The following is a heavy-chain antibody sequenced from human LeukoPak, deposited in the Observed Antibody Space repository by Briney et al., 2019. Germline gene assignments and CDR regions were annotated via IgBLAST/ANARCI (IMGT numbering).Heavy chain of an antibody. CDR1: GGSFSGYY. CDR3: ARGRIWQQFDP. J-gene: IGHJ5*02. V-gene: IGHV4-34*01. D-gene: IGHD5-24*01. CDR2: INHSGST. Sequence: SETLSLTCAVYGGSFSGYYWSWIRQPPGKGLEWIGEINHSGSTNYNPSLKSRVTISVDTSKNQFSLKLSSVTAADTAVYYCARGRIWQQFDPWGQGTLVTVSS.